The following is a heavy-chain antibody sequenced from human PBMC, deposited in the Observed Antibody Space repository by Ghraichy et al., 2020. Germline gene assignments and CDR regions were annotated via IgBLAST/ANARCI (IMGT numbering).Heavy chain of an antibody. CDR2: IYHSGST. Sequence: SQTLSLTCAVSGYSISSGYYWGWIRQPPGKGLEWIGSIYHSGSTYYNPSLKSRVTISVDTSKNQFSLKLSSVTAADTAVYYCARVGYVYDYWGQGTLVTVSS. CDR1: GYSISSGYY. D-gene: IGHD5-12*01. J-gene: IGHJ4*02. V-gene: IGHV4-38-2*01. CDR3: ARVGYVYDY.